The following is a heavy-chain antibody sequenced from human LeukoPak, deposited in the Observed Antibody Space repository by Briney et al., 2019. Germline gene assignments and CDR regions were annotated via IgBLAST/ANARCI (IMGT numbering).Heavy chain of an antibody. CDR3: ARAKDTAMQWGYYYYMDV. D-gene: IGHD5-18*01. CDR2: INPNSGGT. Sequence: ASVKVSCKASGYTFTGYYMHWVRQAPVQGLEWMGWINPNSGGTNYAQKFQGRVTMTRDTSISTAYMELSRLRSDDTAVYYCARAKDTAMQWGYYYYMDVWGKGTTVTVSS. CDR1: GYTFTGYY. V-gene: IGHV1-2*02. J-gene: IGHJ6*03.